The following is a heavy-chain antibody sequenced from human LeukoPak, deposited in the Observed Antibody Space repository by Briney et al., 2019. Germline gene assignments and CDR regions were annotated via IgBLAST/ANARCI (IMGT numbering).Heavy chain of an antibody. CDR3: ARGSQLFDI. CDR2: ISAYNGNT. J-gene: IGHJ3*02. Sequence: ASVKVSCKASGYTFTSYGISGVRQAPGQGREWMGWISAYNGNTHSAQKLQGRVTMTTDTSTSTAYMELRSLRSDDAAVYYCARGSQLFDIWGQGTMVTVSS. D-gene: IGHD2-2*01. CDR1: GYTFTSYG. V-gene: IGHV1-18*01.